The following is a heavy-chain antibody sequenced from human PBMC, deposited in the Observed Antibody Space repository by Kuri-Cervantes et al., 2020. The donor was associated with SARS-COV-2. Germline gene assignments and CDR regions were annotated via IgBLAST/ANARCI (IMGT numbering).Heavy chain of an antibody. V-gene: IGHV3-30*01. D-gene: IGHD3-3*01. J-gene: IGHJ4*02. CDR3: ARGNGGITIFGVVIIPVGEFDY. Sequence: GESLKISCAASGFTFSSYAMHWVRQAPGKGLEWVAVISYDGSNKYYADSVKGRFTISRYNSKNTLYLQMNSLRAEDTAVYYCARGNGGITIFGVVIIPVGEFDYWGQGTLVTVSS. CDR2: ISYDGSNK. CDR1: GFTFSSYA.